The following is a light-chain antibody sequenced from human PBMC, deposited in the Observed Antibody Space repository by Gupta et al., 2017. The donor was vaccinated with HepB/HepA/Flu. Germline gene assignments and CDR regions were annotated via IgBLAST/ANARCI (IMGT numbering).Light chain of an antibody. J-gene: IGKJ4*01. CDR1: QSVSSN. CDR3: QQRSIWPLT. V-gene: IGKV3-11*01. Sequence: EIVLTQSPATLSLSPGERATLSCRASQSVSSNLAWYQQKPGQAPRLLIYDASNRATGIPARFSGSGSGTDFTLTISSLEPEDFAVYYCQQRSIWPLTFGGGTKVEIK. CDR2: DAS.